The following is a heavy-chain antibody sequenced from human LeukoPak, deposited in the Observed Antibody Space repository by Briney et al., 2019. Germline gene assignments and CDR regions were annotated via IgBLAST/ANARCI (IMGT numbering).Heavy chain of an antibody. J-gene: IGHJ4*02. CDR1: GYTFNDYF. CDR3: VREGNELLSKNFDY. CDR2: INPHSGGT. Sequence: ASVKVSCKASGYTFNDYFVHWMRQAPGQGLEWMGYINPHSGGTNSPQKFQGRVTMTTDTSISAAYMELSSLISDDTAMYYCVREGNELLSKNFDYWGQGTLVTVSS. V-gene: IGHV1-2*02. D-gene: IGHD2-21*02.